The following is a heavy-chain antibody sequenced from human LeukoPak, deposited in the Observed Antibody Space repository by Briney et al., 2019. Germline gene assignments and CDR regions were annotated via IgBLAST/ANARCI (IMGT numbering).Heavy chain of an antibody. CDR1: GFTFSDYY. V-gene: IGHV3-11*04. CDR3: TRDLPATISLGDDY. CDR2: ISSSGSTI. Sequence: GGSLRLSCAASGFTFSDYYMSWIRQAPGKGLEWVSYISSSGSTIYYADSVKGRFTISRDNTKNSMFLQMDSLTVEDTALYFCTRDLPATISLGDDYWGPGTPVTVSS. J-gene: IGHJ4*02. D-gene: IGHD5-12*01.